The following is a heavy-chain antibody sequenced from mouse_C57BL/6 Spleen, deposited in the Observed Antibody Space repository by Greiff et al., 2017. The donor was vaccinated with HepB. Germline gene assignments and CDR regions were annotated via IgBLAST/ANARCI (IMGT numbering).Heavy chain of an antibody. Sequence: VKLQQSGAELVRPGASVTLSCKASGYTFTDYEMHWVKQTPVHGLEWIGAIDPETGGTAHNQKFKGKAILTADKSSSTAYMELRSLTSEDSAVYYCTRDWDGAFDYWGQGTTLTVSS. V-gene: IGHV1-15*01. CDR3: TRDWDGAFDY. D-gene: IGHD4-1*01. J-gene: IGHJ2*01. CDR1: GYTFTDYE. CDR2: IDPETGGT.